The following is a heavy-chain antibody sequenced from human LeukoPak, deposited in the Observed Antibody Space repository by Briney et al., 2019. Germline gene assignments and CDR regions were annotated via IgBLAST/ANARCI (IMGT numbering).Heavy chain of an antibody. J-gene: IGHJ5*02. CDR1: GFTFSSYA. CDR3: AKGQTGERGIGWFDP. D-gene: IGHD1-1*01. CDR2: ISGSGGIT. Sequence: GGSLRLSCAASGFTFSSYAMTWVRQAPGKGLEWVSAISGSGGITYVAGSVKGRFTISRDNSKNTLYLQMNGLRAEDTAVYYCAKGQTGERGIGWFDPWGQGILVTVSS. V-gene: IGHV3-23*01.